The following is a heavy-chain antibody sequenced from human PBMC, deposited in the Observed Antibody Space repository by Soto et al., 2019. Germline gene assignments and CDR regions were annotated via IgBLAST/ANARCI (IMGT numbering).Heavy chain of an antibody. V-gene: IGHV2-5*02. CDR3: AHRLRSTFDY. CDR2: IYWDDDK. D-gene: IGHD4-17*01. Sequence: QITLKESGPTLVKPTQTLTLTCTFSGFSLSTSGVGVGWIHQPPGKALEWLALIYWDDDKLYRPFLNSRLTITKDTSKNQVVLIMTNMDPVDTATYYCAHRLRSTFDYWGQGTLVTVSS. CDR1: GFSLSTSGVG. J-gene: IGHJ4*02.